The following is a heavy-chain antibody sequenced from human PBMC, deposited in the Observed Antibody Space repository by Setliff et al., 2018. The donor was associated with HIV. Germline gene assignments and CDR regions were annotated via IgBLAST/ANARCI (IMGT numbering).Heavy chain of an antibody. CDR2: IYSGGDTT. CDR1: GFTFSTYA. CDR3: AKTSPLRWFGDSWGSFDY. D-gene: IGHD3-10*01. V-gene: IGHV3-23*03. J-gene: IGHJ4*02. Sequence: PGGSLRLSCGASGFTFSTYAMGWVRQAPGKGLEWVSVIYSGGDTTYYADSVKGRFTISRDNSKNTLFLQMSSLRVEDTAVYYCAKTSPLRWFGDSWGSFDYWGQGTLVTVSS.